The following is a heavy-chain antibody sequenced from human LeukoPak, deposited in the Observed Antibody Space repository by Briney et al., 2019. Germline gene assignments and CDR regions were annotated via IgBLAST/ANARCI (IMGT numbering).Heavy chain of an antibody. D-gene: IGHD2-2*01. J-gene: IGHJ6*03. CDR1: GYTFTSYD. Sequence: ASVKVSCKASGYTFTSYDINWVRQATGQGLEWMGWMNPNSGNTGYAQKFQGRVTITRNTSISTAYMELSSLRSEDTAEYYCARGPIFRQVPAAYDYYYYYMDVWGKGTTVTVSS. CDR3: ARGPIFRQVPAAYDYYYYYMDV. V-gene: IGHV1-8*03. CDR2: MNPNSGNT.